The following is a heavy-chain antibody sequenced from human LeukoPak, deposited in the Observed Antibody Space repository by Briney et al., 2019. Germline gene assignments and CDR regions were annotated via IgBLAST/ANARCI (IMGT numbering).Heavy chain of an antibody. CDR2: INPNSGGT. V-gene: IGHV1-2*02. J-gene: IGHJ6*03. D-gene: IGHD6-25*01. CDR3: ASYGAAGYYYYYMDV. CDR1: GYTFTGYY. Sequence: GASVKVSCKASGYTFTGYYMHWVRQAPGQGLEWMGWINPNSGGTNYAQKSQGRVTMTRDTSISTAYMELSRLRSDDTAVYYCASYGAAGYYYYYMDVWGKGTTVTISS.